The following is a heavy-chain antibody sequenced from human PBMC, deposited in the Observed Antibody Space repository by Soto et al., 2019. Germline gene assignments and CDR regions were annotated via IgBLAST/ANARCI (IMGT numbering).Heavy chain of an antibody. CDR3: ARGQEYGGNSDAFDV. V-gene: IGHV1-69*13. D-gene: IGHD2-21*01. J-gene: IGHJ3*01. Sequence: QVHLVQSGAEVKKPGSSVKVSCKYSGGTFRTESINWVRQAPGQGLEWMGGILPFFGTADYAPGFQGRVTITADGAPTTAYMACSRLSSEYTAVYFCARGQEYGGNSDAFDVWGQGTMVTFS. CDR2: ILPFFGTA. CDR1: GGTFRTES.